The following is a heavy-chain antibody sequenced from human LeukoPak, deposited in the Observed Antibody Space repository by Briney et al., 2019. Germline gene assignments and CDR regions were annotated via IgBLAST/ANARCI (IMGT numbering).Heavy chain of an antibody. CDR2: IYSGGST. CDR1: GFTVSSNY. D-gene: IGHD6-13*01. CDR3: APRGGGIAAAFAFDI. J-gene: IGHJ3*02. Sequence: PGGSLRLSCAASGFTVSSNYMSWVRQAPGKGLEWVSVIYSGGSTYYADSVKGRFTISRDNSKNTLYLQMNSLRAEDTAVYYCAPRGGGIAAAFAFDIWGQGTMVTVSS. V-gene: IGHV3-66*01.